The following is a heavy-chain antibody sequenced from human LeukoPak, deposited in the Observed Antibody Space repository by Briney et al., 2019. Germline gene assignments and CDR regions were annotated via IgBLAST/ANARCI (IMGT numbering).Heavy chain of an antibody. D-gene: IGHD3-22*01. CDR1: GYSISSGYY. J-gene: IGHJ6*03. V-gene: IGHV4-38-2*02. CDR2: IYHSGST. CDR3: ARLSPPPYYYDSSGYYNYYYYYMDV. Sequence: PSETLSLTCTVSGYSISSGYYWGWIRQPPGKGLEWIGSIYHSGSTYYNPSLKSRVPISVDTSKNQFSLKLSSVTAADTAVYYCARLSPPPYYYDSSGYYNYYYYYMDVWGKGTTVTVSS.